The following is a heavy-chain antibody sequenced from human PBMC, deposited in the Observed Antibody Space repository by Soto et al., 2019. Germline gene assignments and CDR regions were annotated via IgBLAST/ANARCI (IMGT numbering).Heavy chain of an antibody. CDR2: IYYSGSN. CDR1: GGSISSGGYY. Sequence: LSLTCNVSGGSISSGGYYWSWIRQHTGKGLEWIGYIYYSGSNYYNPSLKRRVTISVDTSKNQFSLKLSSVTAADTAVYYCATGGDSRTAELADYYHSYGMDVWGEGTTVILS. CDR3: ATGGDSRTAELADYYHSYGMDV. V-gene: IGHV4-31*03. D-gene: IGHD2-21*02. J-gene: IGHJ6*02.